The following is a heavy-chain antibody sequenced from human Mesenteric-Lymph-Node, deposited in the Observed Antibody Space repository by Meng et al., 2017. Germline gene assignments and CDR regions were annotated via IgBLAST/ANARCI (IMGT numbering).Heavy chain of an antibody. CDR3: ARSSGWLVTS. Sequence: EVQLVGVGGALVRPGGSLSLSCVASGFTFGSFAMSWVRQAPGKGLEWVSTLSSGGEYTHYTNSVRGRFTISRDNAKNSLFLQMDNLRAEDTGVYYCARSSGWLVTSWGQGTLVTVSS. D-gene: IGHD6-19*01. CDR2: LSSGGEYT. V-gene: IGHV3-23*04. CDR1: GFTFGSFA. J-gene: IGHJ5*02.